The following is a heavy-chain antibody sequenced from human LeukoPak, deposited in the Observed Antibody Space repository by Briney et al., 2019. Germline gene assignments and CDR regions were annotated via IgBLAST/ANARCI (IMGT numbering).Heavy chain of an antibody. Sequence: SVKVSCKASGYTFTSYGISWVRQAPGQGLEWMGGIIPIFGTANYAQKFQGRVTITADESTSTAYMELSSLRSEDTAVYYCASGPGYFDYWGQGTLVTVSS. J-gene: IGHJ4*02. CDR2: IIPIFGTA. D-gene: IGHD7-27*01. CDR1: GYTFTSYG. V-gene: IGHV1-69*13. CDR3: ASGPGYFDY.